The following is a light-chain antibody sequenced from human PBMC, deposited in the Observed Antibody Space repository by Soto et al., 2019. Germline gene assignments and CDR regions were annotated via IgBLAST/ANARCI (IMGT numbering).Light chain of an antibody. CDR3: QQGDSFPIT. CDR1: QSISSS. V-gene: IGKV1-12*01. J-gene: IGKJ5*01. CDR2: AAS. Sequence: DIQMTQSPSSVSASVGDRVTITCRASQSISSSLAWYQQKPGTVPKLLISAASSLQSGVPSRFSGSGAGTEFTLSITSLQPEDFGTYYCQQGDSFPITFGQGTRLEIK.